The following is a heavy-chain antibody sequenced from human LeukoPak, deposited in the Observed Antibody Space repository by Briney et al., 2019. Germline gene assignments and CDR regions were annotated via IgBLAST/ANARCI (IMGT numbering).Heavy chain of an antibody. J-gene: IGHJ6*02. Sequence: SETLSLTCIVSGGSASSGSYYWSWIRQPPGKGLEWIGYIYNSVRTNYNPSLKSRVTISVDTSKNQLSLKLSSVTAADTAVYFCVRDLVATIDHYYYGMDVWGQGTTVTVSS. V-gene: IGHV4-61*01. CDR3: VRDLVATIDHYYYGMDV. CDR1: GGSASSGSYY. CDR2: IYNSVRT. D-gene: IGHD5-12*01.